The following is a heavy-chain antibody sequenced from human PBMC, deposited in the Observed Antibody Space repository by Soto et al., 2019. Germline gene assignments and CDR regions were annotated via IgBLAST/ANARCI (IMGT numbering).Heavy chain of an antibody. J-gene: IGHJ4*02. Sequence: EVQLVESGGGLVKPGGSLRLSCAASGFTFSNHTMNWVRQAPGRGLEWVSAISSRGTYIYYGDSVKGRFTISRDNAKNSLYLQTHSLRAEDTAVYYCARVPPRIAVAGTSNRYYFDYWGRGILVTVSS. V-gene: IGHV3-21*01. CDR1: GFTFSNHT. CDR2: ISSRGTYI. D-gene: IGHD6-19*01. CDR3: ARVPPRIAVAGTSNRYYFDY.